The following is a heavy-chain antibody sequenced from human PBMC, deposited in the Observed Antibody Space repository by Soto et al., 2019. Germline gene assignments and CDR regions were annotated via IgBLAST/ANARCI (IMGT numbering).Heavy chain of an antibody. V-gene: IGHV3-30-3*01. CDR3: ARVRNILSGSTRLDYYYYGMDV. J-gene: IGHJ6*02. CDR2: ISYDGSNK. D-gene: IGHD3-9*01. CDR1: GFTFISYA. Sequence: GGSLRLSCAASGFTFISYAMHWVRQAPGKGLEWVAVISYDGSNKYYADSVKGRFTISRDNSKNTLYLQMNSLRAEDTAVYYCARVRNILSGSTRLDYYYYGMDVWGQGTTVPVSS.